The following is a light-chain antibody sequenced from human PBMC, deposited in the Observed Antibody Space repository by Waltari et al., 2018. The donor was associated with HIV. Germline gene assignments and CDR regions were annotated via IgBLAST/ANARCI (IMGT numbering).Light chain of an antibody. CDR1: SSNIGAGYD. CDR3: HSYDRTLGGSV. V-gene: IGLV1-40*01. CDR2: DNG. J-gene: IGLJ3*02. Sequence: QSVLTQPPSVSGAPGQRVTISCTGDSSNIGAGYDVHWSRQLPGTAPKLLIADNGNRPSGGPDRFSESTSGTSASLSITGLQAEDEADYYCHSYDRTLGGSVFGGGTKVTVL.